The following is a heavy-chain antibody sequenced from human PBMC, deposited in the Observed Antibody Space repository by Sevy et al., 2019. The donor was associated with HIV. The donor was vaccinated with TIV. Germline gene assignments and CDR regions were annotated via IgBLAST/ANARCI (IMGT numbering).Heavy chain of an antibody. D-gene: IGHD6-13*01. V-gene: IGHV4-39*01. J-gene: IGHJ1*01. CDR3: ARRVAAAGQGNEYFQH. Sequence: SETLSLTCTVSGGSITDKKYYWAWIRQPPGKGLEWIGSISYGGSTYYNPSLQSRVTLSVATCKNQFSLNLSSVTAADTAKYYCARRVAAAGQGNEYFQHWGRGTLVTVS. CDR1: GGSITDKKYY. CDR2: ISYGGST.